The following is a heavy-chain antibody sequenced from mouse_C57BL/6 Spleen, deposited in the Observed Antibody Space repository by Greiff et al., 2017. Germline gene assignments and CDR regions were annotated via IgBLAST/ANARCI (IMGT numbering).Heavy chain of an antibody. CDR2: INPSNGGT. CDR1: GYTFTSYW. J-gene: IGHJ3*01. CDR3: ASERAYYSNYEAY. D-gene: IGHD2-5*01. V-gene: IGHV1-53*01. Sequence: QVHVKQSGTELVKPGASVKLSCKASGYTFTSYWMHWVKQRPGQGLEWIGNINPSNGGTNYNEKFKSKATLTVDKSSSTAYMQLSSLTSEDSAVYYCASERAYYSNYEAYWGQGTLVTVSA.